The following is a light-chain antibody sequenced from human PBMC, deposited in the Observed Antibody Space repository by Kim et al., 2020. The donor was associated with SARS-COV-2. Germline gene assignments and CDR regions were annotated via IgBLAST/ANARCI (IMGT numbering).Light chain of an antibody. CDR2: QDS. Sequence: VSTGQTASITCSGDNLGDKYACWYQQKPGQAPVLVIYQDSKRPSGIPERFSGSNSGNTATLTISGTQAMDEADYYCQAWDSSTVVFGGGTQLTVL. CDR1: NLGDKY. V-gene: IGLV3-1*01. CDR3: QAWDSSTVV. J-gene: IGLJ2*01.